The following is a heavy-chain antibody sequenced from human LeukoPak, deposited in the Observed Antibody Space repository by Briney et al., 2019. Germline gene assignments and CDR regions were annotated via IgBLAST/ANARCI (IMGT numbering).Heavy chain of an antibody. CDR2: ISYDGSNK. CDR1: GFTFSSYA. D-gene: IGHD1-26*01. V-gene: IGHV3-30-3*01. Sequence: PGGSLRLSCAASGFTFSSYAMHWVRQAPGKGLEWVAVISYDGSNKYYADSVKGRFTISRDNSKNTLYLQMNSLRAEDTAVYYCARDPRLGLVGATKGYFDYWGQGTLVTVSS. CDR3: ARDPRLGLVGATKGYFDY. J-gene: IGHJ4*02.